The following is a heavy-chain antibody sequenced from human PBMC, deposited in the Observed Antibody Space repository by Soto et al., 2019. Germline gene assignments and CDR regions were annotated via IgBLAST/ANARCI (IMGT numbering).Heavy chain of an antibody. Sequence: ASVKVSCKASGYTFTSYDTNWVRQATGQGLEWMGWMNPNSGNTGYAHKFQGRVTMTRNTSISTAYMELRSLRSEDTAVYYCARDLGKYYYYCSGYPVAKVANLKAFDYWGHGTLVTVSS. J-gene: IGHJ4*01. D-gene: IGHD3-22*01. V-gene: IGHV1-8*02. CDR1: GYTFTSYD. CDR3: ARDLGKYYYYCSGYPVAKVANLKAFDY. CDR2: MNPNSGNT.